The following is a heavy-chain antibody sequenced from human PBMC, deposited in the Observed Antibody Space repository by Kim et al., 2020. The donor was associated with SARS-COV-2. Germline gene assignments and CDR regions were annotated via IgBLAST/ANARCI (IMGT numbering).Heavy chain of an antibody. J-gene: IGHJ4*02. D-gene: IGHD3-3*01. Sequence: AQKLQGRVTMPTDTSTNTAYMELRSLRSDDTAVYYCARDRDDFWSGPFDYWGQGTLVTVSS. CDR3: ARDRDDFWSGPFDY. V-gene: IGHV1-18*01.